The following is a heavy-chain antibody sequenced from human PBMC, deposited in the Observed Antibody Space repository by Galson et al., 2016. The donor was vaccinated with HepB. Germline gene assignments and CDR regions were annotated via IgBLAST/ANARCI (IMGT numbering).Heavy chain of an antibody. CDR3: AGQRVEARLNMVRGRLSDDYYYYGLDV. V-gene: IGHV1-69*06. D-gene: IGHD3-10*01. CDR2: IIPISGSP. Sequence: SVKVSCKASGGSFSSYGVSWILQVPGQGPEWMGGIIPISGSPKYAEKFLGRVTITADTSTNTAYLEMFSLRSEDTAVYYCAGQRVEARLNMVRGRLSDDYYYYGLDVWGQGTTVTVSS. J-gene: IGHJ6*02. CDR1: GGSFSSYG.